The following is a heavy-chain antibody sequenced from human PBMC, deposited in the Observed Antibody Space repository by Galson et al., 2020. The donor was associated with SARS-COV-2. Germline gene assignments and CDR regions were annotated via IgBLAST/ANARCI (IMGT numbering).Heavy chain of an antibody. D-gene: IGHD3-9*01. CDR1: GFSLRTSGMC. J-gene: IGHJ4*02. CDR2: IDWDDDK. V-gene: IGHV2-70*01. CDR3: ARTSYDILTGYYFTFDY. Sequence: SGPTLVKPTQTLTLTCTFSGFSLRTSGMCVSWIRQPPGKALEWLALIDWDDDKYYSTSLKTRPTISKDTSKNQVVLTMTNMDPVDTATYYCARTSYDILTGYYFTFDYWGQGTLVTVSS.